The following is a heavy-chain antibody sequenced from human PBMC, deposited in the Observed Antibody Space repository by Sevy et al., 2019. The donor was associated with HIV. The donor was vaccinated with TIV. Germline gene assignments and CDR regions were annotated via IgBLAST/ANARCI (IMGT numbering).Heavy chain of an antibody. Sequence: SETLSLTCTVSGGSVTSGSYYWSWIRQPPGKGLEWIGYLNYSGSTNYNPSLKSRVTISVDSSKNQFSLILFSVTAADTAVYYCARGFDSGSSYYFYYGMDVWGQGTTVTVSS. D-gene: IGHD1-26*01. CDR2: LNYSGST. J-gene: IGHJ6*02. CDR3: ARGFDSGSSYYFYYGMDV. CDR1: GGSVTSGSYY. V-gene: IGHV4-61*01.